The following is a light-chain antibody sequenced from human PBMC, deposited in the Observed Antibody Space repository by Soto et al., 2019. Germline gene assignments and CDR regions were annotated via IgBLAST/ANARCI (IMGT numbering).Light chain of an antibody. CDR2: AAS. CDR1: QSMTSY. J-gene: IGKJ2*01. CDR3: QQGDSTPYA. V-gene: IGKV1-39*01. Sequence: DMHMTQSPSSVSASVEDRVTSTYLASQSMTSYSNWLQPKPGKAAKLLIYAASSLESGVPSRFSGSASGTDFPLTLSRLLPAVFATYYGQQGDSTPYAFGRGTK.